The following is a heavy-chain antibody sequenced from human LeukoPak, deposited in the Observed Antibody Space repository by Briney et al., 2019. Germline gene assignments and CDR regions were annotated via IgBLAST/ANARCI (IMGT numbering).Heavy chain of an antibody. CDR1: GFTFSNAW. CDR2: IKSKTDGGTT. Sequence: GGSLRLSCAASGFTFSNAWMSWVRQAPGKGLEWVGRIKSKTDGGTTDYAAAVKGRFTISRDDSKNTLYLQMNSLKTEDTAVYYCTTELGDNSIFDYWGQGTLVTVSS. J-gene: IGHJ4*02. CDR3: TTELGDNSIFDY. V-gene: IGHV3-15*01. D-gene: IGHD4-17*01.